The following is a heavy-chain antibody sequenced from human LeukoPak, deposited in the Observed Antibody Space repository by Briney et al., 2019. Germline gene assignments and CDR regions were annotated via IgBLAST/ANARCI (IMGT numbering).Heavy chain of an antibody. CDR3: ARDLVTVTKGFDI. V-gene: IGHV4-59*11. J-gene: IGHJ3*02. Sequence: SETLSLTCAVSADSFSSHYWTWIRQSPGKGLEWIGYISYIGSTNYNPSLKSRVTIPIDTSKNQFSLKLRSVTAADTAVYYCARDLVTVTKGFDIWGQGTMVSVSS. CDR2: ISYIGST. CDR1: ADSFSSHY. D-gene: IGHD4-17*01.